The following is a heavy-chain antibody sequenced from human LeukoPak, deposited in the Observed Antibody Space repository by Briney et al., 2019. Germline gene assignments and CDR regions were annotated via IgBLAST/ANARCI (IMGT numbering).Heavy chain of an antibody. CDR1: GFTFSRYW. CDR2: IDEHGTTI. Sequence: GESLRLSCAASGFTFSRYWMHWVRQAPGEGLVWVLRIDEHGTTIDYADPVRDRFTISRDNAKNTLYLHMNSLRAEDTAMYYCARDVGGAGSHWGQGSLVTVSS. CDR3: ARDVGGAGSH. J-gene: IGHJ4*02. V-gene: IGHV3-74*01. D-gene: IGHD3-10*01.